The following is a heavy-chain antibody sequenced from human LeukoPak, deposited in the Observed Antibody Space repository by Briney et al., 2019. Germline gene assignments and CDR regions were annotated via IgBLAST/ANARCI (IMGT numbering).Heavy chain of an antibody. CDR1: GHTFTSYY. Sequence: ASVKVSCKASGHTFTSYYVHWVRQAPGQGLEWMGIINPSGGYTGYAQKFQGRVTMTRDTSTSTVYMELSSLRSEDTAVYYCARDLGSDILTGYKKYYFDYWGQGTLVTVSS. D-gene: IGHD3-9*01. CDR2: INPSGGYT. CDR3: ARDLGSDILTGYKKYYFDY. V-gene: IGHV1-46*01. J-gene: IGHJ4*02.